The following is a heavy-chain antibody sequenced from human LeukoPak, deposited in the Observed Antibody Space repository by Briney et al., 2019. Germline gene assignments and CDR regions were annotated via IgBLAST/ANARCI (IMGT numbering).Heavy chain of an antibody. D-gene: IGHD3-22*01. CDR2: FDPEDGET. Sequence: EASVKVSCKVSGYTLTELSMHWVRQAPGKGLEWMGGFDPEDGETIYAQKFQGRVTMTEDTSTDTAYMELGSLRSEDTAVYYCATRPDPWGYYPFDYWGQGTLVTVFS. V-gene: IGHV1-24*01. CDR1: GYTLTELS. CDR3: ATRPDPWGYYPFDY. J-gene: IGHJ4*02.